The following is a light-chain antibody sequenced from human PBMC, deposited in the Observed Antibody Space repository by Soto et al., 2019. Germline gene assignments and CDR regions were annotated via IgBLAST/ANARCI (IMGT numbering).Light chain of an antibody. V-gene: IGLV8-61*01. CDR1: SGSVSISYY. CDR2: STN. CDR3: VLYMGSGIWV. Sequence: QTVVTQEPSFSVSPGRTVTLTCGLSSGSVSISYYPSWYQQTPGQAPRTLIYSTNTRASGVPDRFSGSILGNKAALTITGAQADDESDYYCVLYMGSGIWVFGGGTKPTVL. J-gene: IGLJ3*02.